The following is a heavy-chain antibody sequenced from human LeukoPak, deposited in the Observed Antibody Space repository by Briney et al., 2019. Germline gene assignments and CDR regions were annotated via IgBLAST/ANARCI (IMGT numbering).Heavy chain of an antibody. Sequence: GGSLRLSCAASGFTFSSYSMNWVRQAPGKGLEWVSYITTRSAIYYADSVKGRFTISRDNAEDSLYLQINSLRADDTAVYYCARVPPSFDAFDIWGQGTMVTVSS. D-gene: IGHD2-2*01. CDR1: GFTFSSYS. J-gene: IGHJ3*02. V-gene: IGHV3-48*01. CDR3: ARVPPSFDAFDI. CDR2: ITTRSAI.